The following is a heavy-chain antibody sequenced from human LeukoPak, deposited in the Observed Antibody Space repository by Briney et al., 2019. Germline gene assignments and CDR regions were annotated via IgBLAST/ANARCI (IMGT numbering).Heavy chain of an antibody. CDR3: VREYCGGDCYTDF. D-gene: IGHD2-21*02. Sequence: GGSLRLSCAASGFTFSSYWMLWVRQTPGKGLVWVSRLNSDGSITNYADSVKGRFTISRDNAKNTLYLQMNSLRAEDTALYYCVREYCGGDCYTDFWGQGTLVTVSS. J-gene: IGHJ4*02. CDR1: GFTFSSYW. V-gene: IGHV3-74*01. CDR2: LNSDGSIT.